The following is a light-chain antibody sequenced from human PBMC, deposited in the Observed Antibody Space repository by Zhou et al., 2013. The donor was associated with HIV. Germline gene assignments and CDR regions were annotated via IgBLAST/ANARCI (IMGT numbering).Light chain of an antibody. V-gene: IGKV1-5*03. CDR2: KAS. J-gene: IGKJ4*02. CDR1: QSISSW. CDR3: QDYGDSSKT. Sequence: DIQMTQSPSTLSASVGDRVTITCRASQSISSWLAWYQQKPGKAPKLLIYKASTLESRVPSRFSGRGSGADFYLSIVSLQPDDFATYYCQDYGDSSKTFGRGTRVEMK.